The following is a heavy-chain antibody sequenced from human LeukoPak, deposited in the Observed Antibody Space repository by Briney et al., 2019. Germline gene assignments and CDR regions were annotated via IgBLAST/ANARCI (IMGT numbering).Heavy chain of an antibody. J-gene: IGHJ4*02. V-gene: IGHV4-39*07. D-gene: IGHD3-22*01. CDR1: GGSISSSSYY. Sequence: SETLSLTCTVSGGSISSSSYYWGWIRQPPGKGLEWIGSIYYSGSTNYNPSLKSRVTMSVDTSKNQFSLKLSSVTAADTAVYYCASEAYYYDSSGYYKYWGQGTLVTVSS. CDR2: IYYSGST. CDR3: ASEAYYYDSSGYYKY.